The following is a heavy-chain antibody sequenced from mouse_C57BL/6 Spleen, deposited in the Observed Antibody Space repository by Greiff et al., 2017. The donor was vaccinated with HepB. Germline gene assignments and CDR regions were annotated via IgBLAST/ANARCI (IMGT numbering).Heavy chain of an antibody. V-gene: IGHV1-39*01. CDR2: INPNYGTT. CDR1: GYSFTDYN. J-gene: IGHJ1*03. D-gene: IGHD1-1*01. Sequence: EVKLMESGPELVKPGASVKISCKASGYSFTDYNMNWVKQSNGKSLEWIGVINPNYGTTSYNQKFKGKATLTVDQSSSTAYMQLNSLTSEDSAVYYCARDPITTVVGHWYFDVWGTGTTVTVSS. CDR3: ARDPITTVVGHWYFDV.